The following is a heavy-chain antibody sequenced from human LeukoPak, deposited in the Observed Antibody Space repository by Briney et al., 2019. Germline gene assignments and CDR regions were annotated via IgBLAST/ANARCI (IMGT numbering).Heavy chain of an antibody. CDR1: GITFSSYW. CDR2: IKQDGSET. CDR3: AGGQGYLIEL. Sequence: GGSLRLSCVGSGITFSSYWMDWVRQAPGKGLEWVAIIKQDGSETQYVDSVKGRLTISRDNAQNSLYLQINNLRAEDTAVYYCAGGQGYLIELWGQGTLVTVSS. J-gene: IGHJ4*02. V-gene: IGHV3-7*01. D-gene: IGHD2-15*01.